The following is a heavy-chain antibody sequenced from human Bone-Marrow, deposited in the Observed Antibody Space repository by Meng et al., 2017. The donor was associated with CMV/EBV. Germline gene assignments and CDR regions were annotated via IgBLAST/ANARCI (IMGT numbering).Heavy chain of an antibody. Sequence: GESLKISCAASGFTFSSYGMHWVRQAPGKGLEWVAFIRYDGSNKYYADSVKGRFTISRDNSKNTLYLQMNSLRAEDTAVYYCAKEGGYGGNDERFDYWGQGTLVTVSS. CDR2: IRYDGSNK. CDR1: GFTFSSYG. V-gene: IGHV3-30*02. D-gene: IGHD4-23*01. CDR3: AKEGGYGGNDERFDY. J-gene: IGHJ4*02.